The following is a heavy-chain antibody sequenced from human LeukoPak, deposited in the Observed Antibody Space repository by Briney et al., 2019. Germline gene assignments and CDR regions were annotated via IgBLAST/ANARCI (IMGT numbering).Heavy chain of an antibody. J-gene: IGHJ5*02. CDR1: GGSISSSSYY. CDR2: IYYSGST. CDR3: AAIAVAGTRDWFDP. V-gene: IGHV4-39*01. Sequence: SETLSLTCTVSGGSISSSSYYWGWIRQPPGKGLEWIGSIYYSGSTYYNPSLKSRVTISVDTSKNQFSLKLSSVTAADTAVYYCAAIAVAGTRDWFDPRGQGTLVTVSS. D-gene: IGHD6-19*01.